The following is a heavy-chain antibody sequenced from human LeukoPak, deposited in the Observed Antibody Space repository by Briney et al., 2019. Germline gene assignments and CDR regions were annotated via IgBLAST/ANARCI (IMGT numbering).Heavy chain of an antibody. J-gene: IGHJ4*02. V-gene: IGHV4-39*01. CDR2: VYYEGTS. D-gene: IGHD5-24*01. Sequence: SETLSLTCTVSGGSINSHSYYWGWIRQPPGKGLEWIVCVYYEGTSYSNPSLKGRAAVFVDTSRDQFSLELSFVTAADTALYYCVRHISTNTGYFDSCGQGTLVSVSS. CDR1: GGSINSHSYY. CDR3: VRHISTNTGYFDS.